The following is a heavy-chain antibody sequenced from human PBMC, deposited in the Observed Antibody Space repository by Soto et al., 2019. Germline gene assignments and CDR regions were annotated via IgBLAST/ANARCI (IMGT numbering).Heavy chain of an antibody. D-gene: IGHD2-2*01. CDR2: LYSGGRT. J-gene: IGHJ4*02. CDR3: ASSLTYATSDY. CDR1: GFTVSSNY. V-gene: IGHV3-66*01. Sequence: EVQLVESGGGLVQPGGSLRLSCSASGFTVSSNYMSWVRQAPGKGLERVSILYSGGRTFYPDSVKGRFTISRDNSKNTLYLQMNSLRGEDTAVYYCASSLTYATSDYWSQGTLVTVST.